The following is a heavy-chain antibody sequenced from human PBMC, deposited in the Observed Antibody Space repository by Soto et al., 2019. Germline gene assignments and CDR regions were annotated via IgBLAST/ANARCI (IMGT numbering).Heavy chain of an antibody. D-gene: IGHD2-21*01. CDR3: ARSGANCIVLDC. V-gene: IGHV3-11*06. CDR2: SSNSGTYT. J-gene: IGHJ4*02. Sequence: GGSLRLSCAASGFKVSDYYMSWIRQAPGKGLEWLSYSSNSGTYTRYADSVNGRFSISSDNAQNSLFLQINSRGGEDAATYFCARSGANCIVLDCCGQGTPVTVSS. CDR1: GFKVSDYY.